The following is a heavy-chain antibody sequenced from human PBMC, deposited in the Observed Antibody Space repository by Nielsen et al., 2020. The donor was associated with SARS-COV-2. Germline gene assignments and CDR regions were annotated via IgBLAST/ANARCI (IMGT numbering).Heavy chain of an antibody. Sequence: WIRQPPGKGLEWIGYIYKSGTTYYNPSLKSRVTISEDTSKNQFSLKLSSVTAADTAVYYCASRRAQNYDFWSGYSFFDYWGQGTLVTVSS. CDR2: IYKSGTT. CDR3: ASRRAQNYDFWSGYSFFDY. D-gene: IGHD3-3*01. J-gene: IGHJ4*02. V-gene: IGHV4-30-4*01.